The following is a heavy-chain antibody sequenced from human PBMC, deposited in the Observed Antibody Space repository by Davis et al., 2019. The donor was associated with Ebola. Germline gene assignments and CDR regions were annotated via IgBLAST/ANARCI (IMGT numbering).Heavy chain of an antibody. CDR2: ISDNGAGT. D-gene: IGHD6-13*01. J-gene: IGHJ3*02. CDR3: AKYSSSWYNDAFDI. CDR1: GFTFSSYA. V-gene: IGHV3-23*01. Sequence: GESLKISCAASGFTFSSYAMGWVRQAPGEGLEWVSAISDNGAGTFYGDSVKGRFAISRDNSKNTLYLQMNSLRAEDTAVYYCAKYSSSWYNDAFDIWGQGTMVTVSS.